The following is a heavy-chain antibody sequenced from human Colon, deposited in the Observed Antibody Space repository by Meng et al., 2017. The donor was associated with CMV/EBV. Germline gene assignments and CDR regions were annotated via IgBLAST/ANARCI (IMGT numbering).Heavy chain of an antibody. CDR1: GFTVSSNY. CDR3: ARTRLMRSYCDY. CDR2: IYSGGST. Sequence: GGSLRLSCAASGFTVSSNYMSWVRQAPGKGLEWVSVIYSGGSTYYADSVKGRFTISRDNSKNTLYLQMNSLRAEDTAVYYCARTRLMRSYCDYWGQGTLVTVSS. J-gene: IGHJ4*02. V-gene: IGHV3-53*01. D-gene: IGHD1-26*01.